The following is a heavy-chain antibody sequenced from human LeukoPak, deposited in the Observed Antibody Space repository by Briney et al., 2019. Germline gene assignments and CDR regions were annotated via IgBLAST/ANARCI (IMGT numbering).Heavy chain of an antibody. Sequence: GGSLRLSXAASGFTFDDYAMHWVRQAPGKGVGWVSLISGDGGSTYYADSVKGRFTISRDNSKNSLYLQMNSLRTEDTALYYCAKFADRDQGIAAAGTNYWGQGTLVTVSS. CDR1: GFTFDDYA. CDR3: AKFADRDQGIAAAGTNY. J-gene: IGHJ4*02. CDR2: ISGDGGST. V-gene: IGHV3-43*02. D-gene: IGHD6-13*01.